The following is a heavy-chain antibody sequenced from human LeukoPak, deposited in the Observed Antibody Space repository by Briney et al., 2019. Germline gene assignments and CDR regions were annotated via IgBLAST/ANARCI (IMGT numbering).Heavy chain of an antibody. D-gene: IGHD2-2*02. CDR3: ARSSDCSRASCFTSYFDS. Sequence: SETLSLTCTVSGDSISSDNYYWGWIRQPPGKGLEWIGSIYYGGSPYYNPSLESRVTMSVDTSKSQFSLRLSSVTAADTAMYYCARSSDCSRASCFTSYFDSWGQGTLVTVSS. J-gene: IGHJ4*02. CDR2: IYYGGSP. V-gene: IGHV4-39*07. CDR1: GDSISSDNYY.